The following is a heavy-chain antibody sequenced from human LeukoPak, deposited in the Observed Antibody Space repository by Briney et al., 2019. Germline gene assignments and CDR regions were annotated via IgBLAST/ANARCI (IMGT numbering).Heavy chain of an antibody. Sequence: SETLSLTCTVSGGSISSYYWSLIRQPPGKGLEWIGYIYYSGSTNYNPSLKSRVTISVDTSKNQFSLKLSSVTAADTAVYYCARDPGGSFVDYWGQGTLVTVSS. V-gene: IGHV4-59*01. CDR1: GGSISSYY. J-gene: IGHJ4*02. CDR2: IYYSGST. CDR3: ARDPGGSFVDY. D-gene: IGHD6-13*01.